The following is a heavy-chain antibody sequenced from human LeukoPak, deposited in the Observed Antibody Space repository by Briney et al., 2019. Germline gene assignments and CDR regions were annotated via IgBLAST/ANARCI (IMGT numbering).Heavy chain of an antibody. J-gene: IGHJ4*02. CDR3: AKVASGSGSYYNDY. CDR2: ISARGDVT. Sequence: GGSLGLSCAASGFTFSIYGMSWVRQAPGKGLEWVSGISARGDVTYYADSVKGRFTLSRDNSRNTLYVEMNSLRAEDTAVYYCAKVASGSGSYYNDYWGQGTLVTVSS. CDR1: GFTFSIYG. V-gene: IGHV3-23*01. D-gene: IGHD3-10*01.